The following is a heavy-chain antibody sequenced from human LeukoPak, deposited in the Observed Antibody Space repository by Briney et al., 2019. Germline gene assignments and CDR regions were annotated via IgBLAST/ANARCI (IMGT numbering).Heavy chain of an antibody. CDR1: GITVSTFW. D-gene: IGHD1-26*01. J-gene: IGHJ4*02. CDR2: INTDGSVT. V-gene: IGHV3-74*01. CDR3: VTDRYSDSAFGD. Sequence: PGGSLRLSCAASGITVSTFWMHWVRQAPGEGLVWVSRINTDGSVTNYADSVEGRFTISRDNAKNMLYLQMNDLRAEDTAVYYCVTDRYSDSAFGDWGQGTQVTVSS.